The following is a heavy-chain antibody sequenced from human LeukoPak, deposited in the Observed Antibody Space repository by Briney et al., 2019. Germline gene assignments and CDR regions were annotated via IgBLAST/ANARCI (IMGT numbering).Heavy chain of an antibody. CDR1: GFTFSSYA. Sequence: GGSLRLSCAASGFTFSSYAMSWVRQAPGKGLEWVSAISGSGGSTYYADSVKGRFTISRDNSKNTLYLQMNSLRAEDTAVYYCAKTYRVLGYCSSTSCYTPYFDYWGQGTLVTVSS. CDR3: AKTYRVLGYCSSTSCYTPYFDY. V-gene: IGHV3-23*01. J-gene: IGHJ4*02. CDR2: ISGSGGST. D-gene: IGHD2-2*02.